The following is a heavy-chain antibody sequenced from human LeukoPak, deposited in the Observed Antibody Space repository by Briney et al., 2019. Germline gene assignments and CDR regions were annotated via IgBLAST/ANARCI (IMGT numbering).Heavy chain of an antibody. CDR1: GGSISSSSYY. J-gene: IGHJ2*01. D-gene: IGHD2-2*02. V-gene: IGHV4-39*07. CDR3: ATAIVVVPAAIKGHSWYFDL. Sequence: SETLSLTCTVSGGSISSSSYYWGWIRQPPGKGLEWIGSIYYSGSTYYNPSLKSRVTISVDTSKNQFSLKLSSVTAADTAVYYCATAIVVVPAAIKGHSWYFDLWGRGTLVTVSS. CDR2: IYYSGST.